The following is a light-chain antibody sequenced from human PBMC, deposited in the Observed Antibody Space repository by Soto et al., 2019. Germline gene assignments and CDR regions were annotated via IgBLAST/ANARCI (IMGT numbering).Light chain of an antibody. CDR2: DVT. CDR3: CSYTSSSTYV. V-gene: IGLV2-14*03. CDR1: SSDVGGYNY. Sequence: QSALTQPASVSGSPGQSITFSCTGTSSDVGGYNYVSWYQQHPGKAPKLMIYDVTNRPSGVSDRFSGSKSGNTASLTISGFQAEDEADYYCCSYTSSSTYVFGPGTKLTVL. J-gene: IGLJ1*01.